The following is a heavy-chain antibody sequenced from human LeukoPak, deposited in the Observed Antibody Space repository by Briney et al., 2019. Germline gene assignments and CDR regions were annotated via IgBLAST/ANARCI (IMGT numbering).Heavy chain of an antibody. CDR2: IYDDGSKE. CDR3: ARDFKSGYVDS. V-gene: IGHV3-33*01. CDR1: GFTFSNYG. J-gene: IGHJ4*02. D-gene: IGHD3-3*01. Sequence: GGSLRLSCAASGFTFSNYGTHWVRQAPGKGLEWVAVIYDDGSKEYFADSVKGRFTISRDNSKNTVVLQMNRLRVEDTAVFYCARDFKSGYVDSWGQGTLVTVSS.